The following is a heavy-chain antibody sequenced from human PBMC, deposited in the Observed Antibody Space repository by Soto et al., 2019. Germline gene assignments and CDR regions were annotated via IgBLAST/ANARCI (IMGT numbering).Heavy chain of an antibody. D-gene: IGHD1-26*01. CDR3: AREWSIVGARRFD. J-gene: IGHJ4*01. Sequence: ASVKASCKASGYTFTGYYIHCERQAPGQGLERRGWINPNTGGTNYAQYIQGRATLTWDTSISTAYMELSSLRSDDTAVYYCAREWSIVGARRFD. CDR1: GYTFTGYY. CDR2: INPNTGGT. V-gene: IGHV1-2*02.